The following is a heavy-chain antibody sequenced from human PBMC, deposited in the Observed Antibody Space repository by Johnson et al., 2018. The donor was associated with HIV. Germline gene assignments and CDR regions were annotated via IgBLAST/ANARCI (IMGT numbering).Heavy chain of an antibody. CDR1: GFTFSSYW. Sequence: VQLVESGGGLVQPGGSLRLSCAASGFTFSSYWMSWVRQAPGKGLEWVANIKHDGSEKYYVDSVKGRFTISRDNAKNSLYLQMNSLRAEDTAVYYCARDHYGRINDAFDIWGQGTMVTVSS. V-gene: IGHV3-7*01. CDR2: IKHDGSEK. CDR3: ARDHYGRINDAFDI. D-gene: IGHD3-10*01. J-gene: IGHJ3*02.